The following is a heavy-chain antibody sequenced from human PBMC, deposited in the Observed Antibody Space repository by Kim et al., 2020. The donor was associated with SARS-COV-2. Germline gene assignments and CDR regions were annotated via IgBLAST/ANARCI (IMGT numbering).Heavy chain of an antibody. J-gene: IGHJ4*02. CDR1: GFTFSSYG. CDR2: INPNGGTT. V-gene: IGHV3-64*01. CDR3: ARGGGGCFDY. Sequence: GGSLRLSCAASGFTFSSYGMVWVRQAPGTGLEYISSINPNGGTTYYANSVKGRFTISRDDSKKTLYVQMDSLTVEDMAVYYCARGGGGCFDYWGQG. D-gene: IGHD1-26*01.